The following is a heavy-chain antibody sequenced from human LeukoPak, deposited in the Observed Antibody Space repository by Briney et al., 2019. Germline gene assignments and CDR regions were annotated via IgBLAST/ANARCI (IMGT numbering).Heavy chain of an antibody. CDR2: IYDSGGT. CDR3: AREDAVGGHTVFDY. D-gene: IGHD2-15*01. V-gene: IGHV4-59*01. Sequence: SETLSLTCNVSGGSIRSYRWTWIRQSPGKGLEWIGYIYDSGGTIYNPSLKSRVTISLDTSRLQFSLKVTSVTAADAAVYYCAREDAVGGHTVFDYWGQGILVTVSS. J-gene: IGHJ4*02. CDR1: GGSIRSYR.